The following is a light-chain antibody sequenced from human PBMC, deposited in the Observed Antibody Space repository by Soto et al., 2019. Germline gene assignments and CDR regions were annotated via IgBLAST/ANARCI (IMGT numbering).Light chain of an antibody. CDR3: QQYGSSPLT. V-gene: IGKV3-20*01. CDR1: QSVNSSF. Sequence: EIVLTQSPGTLSLSPGERATLSCRASQSVNSSFLAWYQQKPGQAPRLLIYGASSRDTGIPDRFSGSGSGTDFTLTISRLEPEDVAVYYCQQYGSSPLTGGGGTKVEIK. CDR2: GAS. J-gene: IGKJ4*01.